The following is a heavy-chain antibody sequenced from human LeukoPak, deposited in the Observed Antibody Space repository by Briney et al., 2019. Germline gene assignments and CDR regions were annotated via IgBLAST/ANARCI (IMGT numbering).Heavy chain of an antibody. CDR1: GFTFSSYG. CDR2: IRYDGSNK. D-gene: IGHD6-13*01. V-gene: IGHV3-30*02. J-gene: IGHJ3*02. CDR3: AKEALYSSSWYGAPLGPNPDDAFDI. Sequence: GGSLRLSCAASGFTFSSYGMHWVRQAPGKGLEWVAFIRYDGSNKYYADSVKGRFTISRDNSKNTLYLQMNSLRAEDTAVYYCAKEALYSSSWYGAPLGPNPDDAFDIWGQGTMVTVSS.